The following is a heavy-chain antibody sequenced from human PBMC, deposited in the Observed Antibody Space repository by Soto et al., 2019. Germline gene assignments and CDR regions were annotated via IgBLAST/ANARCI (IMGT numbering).Heavy chain of an antibody. CDR3: ASSYSNYARIDYYYYGMDV. D-gene: IGHD4-4*01. Sequence: QVQLVQSGAEVKKPGASVKVSCKASGYTFTSYAMHWVRQAPGQRLEWMGWINAGNGNTKYSQKFQGRVTITRDTSASTAYMELSSLRSEDTAVYYCASSYSNYARIDYYYYGMDVWGQGTTGTVSS. J-gene: IGHJ6*02. V-gene: IGHV1-3*01. CDR2: INAGNGNT. CDR1: GYTFTSYA.